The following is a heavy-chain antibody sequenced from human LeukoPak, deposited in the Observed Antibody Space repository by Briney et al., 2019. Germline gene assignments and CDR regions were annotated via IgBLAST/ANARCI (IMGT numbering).Heavy chain of an antibody. J-gene: IGHJ4*02. D-gene: IGHD5-18*01. CDR2: IKGDGSST. V-gene: IGHV3-74*01. CDR3: ARDGYSFGHDFDY. CDR1: GFTFSSYW. Sequence: GGSLRLSCAASGFTFSSYWMNWVRHTPGKGLVWVSRIKGDGSSTSYADSVKGRFTISRDNAKNTLYLQMNSLRAEDTGVYYCARDGYSFGHDFDYWGQGTLVTVSS.